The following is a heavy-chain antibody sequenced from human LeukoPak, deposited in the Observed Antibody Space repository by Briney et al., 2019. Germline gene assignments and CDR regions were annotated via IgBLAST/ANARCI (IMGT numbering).Heavy chain of an antibody. D-gene: IGHD4-11*01. CDR2: IYYSGST. CDR3: ARVKVTSPEYWYFDL. V-gene: IGHV4-30-4*08. Sequence: SETLSLTCTVSGGSISSYYWSWIRQPPGKGLEWIGYIYYSGSTYYNPSLKSRVTISVDTSKNQFSLKLSSVTAADTAEYYCARVKVTSPEYWYFDLWGRGTLVTVSS. J-gene: IGHJ2*01. CDR1: GGSISSYY.